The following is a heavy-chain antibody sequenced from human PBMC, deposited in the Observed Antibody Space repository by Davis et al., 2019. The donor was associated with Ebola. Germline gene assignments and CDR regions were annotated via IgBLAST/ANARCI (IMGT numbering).Heavy chain of an antibody. CDR2: IYHSGSA. CDR3: ARVGYNYGYPSDY. D-gene: IGHD5-18*01. CDR1: GGTFSDYY. V-gene: IGHV4-30-4*08. J-gene: IGHJ4*02. Sequence: SETLSLTCAGYGGTFSDYYWSWIRQAPGMGLEWIGYIYHSGSAYYNPSLKSRVTILLAMSKNQFSLKLSSVTAADTAFYYCARVGYNYGYPSDYWGQGNLVTVSS.